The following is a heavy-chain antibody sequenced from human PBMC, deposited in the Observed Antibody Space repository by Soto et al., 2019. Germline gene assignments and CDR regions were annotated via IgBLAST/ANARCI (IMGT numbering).Heavy chain of an antibody. D-gene: IGHD6-6*01. CDR3: ARRGQLAESDY. CDR2: IYYSGST. V-gene: IGHV4-39*01. CDR1: GGCISSSSDY. Sequence: PSETLSLTCTVSGGCISSSSDYWGWIRQPPGKGLEWIGSIYYSGSTYYNPSLKSRVTISVDTSKNQFSLKLSSVTAADTAVYYCARRGQLAESDYWGQGTLVTVSS. J-gene: IGHJ4*02.